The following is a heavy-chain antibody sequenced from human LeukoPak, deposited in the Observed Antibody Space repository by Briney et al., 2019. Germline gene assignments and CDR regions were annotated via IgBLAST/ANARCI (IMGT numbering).Heavy chain of an antibody. D-gene: IGHD6-13*01. V-gene: IGHV4-34*01. CDR3: ASLGLGSSWYSDY. J-gene: IGHJ4*02. CDR1: GGSFSGYY. Sequence: PSETLSLTCAVYGGSFSGYYWSWIRQPPGKGLEWIGEINHSGSTNYNPSLKSRVTISVDTSKNQFSLKLSSVTAADTVVYYCASLGLGSSWYSDYWGQGTLVTVSS. CDR2: INHSGST.